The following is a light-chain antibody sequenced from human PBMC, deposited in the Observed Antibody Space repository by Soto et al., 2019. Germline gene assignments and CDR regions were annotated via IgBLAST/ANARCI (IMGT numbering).Light chain of an antibody. CDR3: QQYNNWPPWT. J-gene: IGKJ1*01. CDR1: QSVSSSY. CDR2: GAS. V-gene: IGKV3-15*01. Sequence: EIVLTQSPGTVSLSPGGRATLSCRASQSVSSSYLAWYQQKPGQAPRLLIYGASTRATGIPARFSGSGSGTEFTLTISSLQSEDFAVYYCQQYNNWPPWTFGQGTKVDIK.